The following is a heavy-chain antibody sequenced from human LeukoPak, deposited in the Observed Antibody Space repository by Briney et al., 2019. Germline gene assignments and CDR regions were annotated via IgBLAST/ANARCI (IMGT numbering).Heavy chain of an antibody. Sequence: GGSLRLSCAASGFTFSSYAMHWVRQAPGKGLEWVVVISYDGSNKYYADSVKGRFTISRDNSKNTLYLQMNSLRAEDTAVYYCARAGGRNSGYYYGVDYWGQGTLVTVSS. CDR1: GFTFSSYA. CDR3: ARAGGRNSGYYYGVDY. V-gene: IGHV3-30*01. D-gene: IGHD3-22*01. CDR2: ISYDGSNK. J-gene: IGHJ4*02.